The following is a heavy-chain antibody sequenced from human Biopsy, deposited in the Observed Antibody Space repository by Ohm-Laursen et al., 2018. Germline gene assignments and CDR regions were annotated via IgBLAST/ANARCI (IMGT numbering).Heavy chain of an antibody. CDR1: GYTFTGQN. CDR3: AKGQDLRGGAEYFQH. Sequence: GVSVKVSCNASGYTFTGQNLHWVRQVPGQGLEWMGWINPHSGTTKFAQDFQGRVTMTRDTSITTAYMELRRLRSDDTAVYYCAKGQDLRGGAEYFQHWGQGALVTVSS. CDR2: INPHSGTT. J-gene: IGHJ1*01. D-gene: IGHD2-15*01. V-gene: IGHV1-2*02.